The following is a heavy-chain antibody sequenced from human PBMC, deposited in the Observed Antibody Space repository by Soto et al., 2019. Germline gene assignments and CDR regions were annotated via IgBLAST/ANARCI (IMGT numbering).Heavy chain of an antibody. V-gene: IGHV5-10-1*01. CDR3: ERIAEPYYYYYGMDV. Sequence: PGESLKISCKGSGYSFTSYWISWVRQMPGKGLEWMGRIDPSDSYTNYSPSFQGHVTISADKSISTAYLQWSSLKASDTAMYYCERIAEPYYYYYGMDVWGQGTTVTVSS. J-gene: IGHJ6*02. D-gene: IGHD6-13*01. CDR2: IDPSDSYT. CDR1: GYSFTSYW.